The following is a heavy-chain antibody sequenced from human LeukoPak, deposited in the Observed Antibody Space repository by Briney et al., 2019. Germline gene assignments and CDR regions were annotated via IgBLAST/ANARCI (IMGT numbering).Heavy chain of an antibody. J-gene: IGHJ4*02. Sequence: SQTLSLTCAISGDSVSSNSAAWNWIRQSPSRGLEWLGRTYYRSKWYNDYAVSVKSRITINPDTSKNQFSLKLSSVTAADTAVYYCARGSLWYDFWSGYSSFDYWGQGTLVTVSS. D-gene: IGHD3-3*01. CDR1: GDSVSSNSAA. CDR2: TYYRSKWYN. CDR3: ARGSLWYDFWSGYSSFDY. V-gene: IGHV6-1*01.